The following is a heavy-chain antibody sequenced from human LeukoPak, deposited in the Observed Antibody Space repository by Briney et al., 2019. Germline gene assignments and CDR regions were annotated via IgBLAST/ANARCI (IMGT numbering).Heavy chain of an antibody. V-gene: IGHV3-20*04. D-gene: IGHD3-22*01. J-gene: IGHJ4*02. Sequence: PGGSLRLSCAASGFTFEDYGMSWVRQAPGKGLEWVSGINWNGGSTGYADSVKGRFTISRDNAKNSLYLQMNSLRGEDTALYYCARWIYDSSGHHYDRDYWGQGTLVTVSS. CDR1: GFTFEDYG. CDR2: INWNGGST. CDR3: ARWIYDSSGHHYDRDY.